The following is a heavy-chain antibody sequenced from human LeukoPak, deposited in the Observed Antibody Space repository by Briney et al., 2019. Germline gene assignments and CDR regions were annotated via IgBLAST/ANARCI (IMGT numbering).Heavy chain of an antibody. CDR3: AREDDWNYEDY. J-gene: IGHJ4*02. V-gene: IGHV3-7*01. D-gene: IGHD1-7*01. Sequence: GGSLRLSCAASGFTFSNYWMSWVRQAPGKGLEWVANIKQDGSEKNYVNSVKGRFTISRDNAKNSLFLQMNSLRAEDTAIYYCAREDDWNYEDYWGQGTLVTVSS. CDR2: IKQDGSEK. CDR1: GFTFSNYW.